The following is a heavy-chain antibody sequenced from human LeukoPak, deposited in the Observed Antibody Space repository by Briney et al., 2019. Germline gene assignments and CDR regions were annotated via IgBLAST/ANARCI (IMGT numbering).Heavy chain of an antibody. CDR3: ARDTVGPEEDI. CDR1: GGTFSSYA. J-gene: IGHJ3*02. D-gene: IGHD4-23*01. V-gene: IGHV1-69*04. Sequence: SVKFSCKASGGTFSSYAISWVRQAPGQGLEWMGRIIPILGIANYAQKFQGRVTITADKSTSTAYMELSSLRSEDTAVYYCARDTVGPEEDIWGQGTMVTVSS. CDR2: IIPILGIA.